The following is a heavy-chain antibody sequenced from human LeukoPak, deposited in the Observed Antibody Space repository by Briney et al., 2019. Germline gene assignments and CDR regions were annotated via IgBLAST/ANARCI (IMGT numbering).Heavy chain of an antibody. V-gene: IGHV3-48*03. J-gene: IGHJ4*02. CDR1: GFTFSSYE. CDR2: INSGGSTL. Sequence: PGGSLRLSCAASGFTFSSYEMNWVRQAPGKGLEWVSYINSGGSTLYYADSVKGRFTISRDNAKNSLYLQMNSLRAEDTAVYYCARELEIAVAGTLGYWGQGTLVTVSS. D-gene: IGHD6-19*01. CDR3: ARELEIAVAGTLGY.